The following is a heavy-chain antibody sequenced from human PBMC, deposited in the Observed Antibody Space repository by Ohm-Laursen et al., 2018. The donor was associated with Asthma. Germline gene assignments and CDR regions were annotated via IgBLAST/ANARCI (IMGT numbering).Heavy chain of an antibody. CDR1: GFTFESYC. CDR2: ISSGSSYI. CDR3: VRGLTVTSAFDL. J-gene: IGHJ4*02. Sequence: SLRLSCTASGFTFESYCMNWVRQAPGKGLEWVSSISSGSSYINYADSVKGRFTISRYNAENSVFLQMNSLGDEATAVYYCVRGLTVTSAFDLWGQGTLLTVSS. D-gene: IGHD4-17*01. V-gene: IGHV3-21*01.